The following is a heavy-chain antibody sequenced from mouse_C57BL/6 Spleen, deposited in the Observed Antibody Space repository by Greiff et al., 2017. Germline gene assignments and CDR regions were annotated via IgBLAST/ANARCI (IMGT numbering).Heavy chain of an antibody. CDR3: ARGDYSNYGFAY. D-gene: IGHD2-5*01. V-gene: IGHV3-6*01. CDR2: ISYDGSN. Sequence: ESGPGLVKPSQSLSLTCSVTGYSITSGYYWNWIRQFPGNKLEWMGYISYDGSNNYNPSLKNRISITRDTSKNQFFLKLNSVTTEDTATYYCARGDYSNYGFAYWGQGTLVTGSA. CDR1: GYSITSGYY. J-gene: IGHJ3*01.